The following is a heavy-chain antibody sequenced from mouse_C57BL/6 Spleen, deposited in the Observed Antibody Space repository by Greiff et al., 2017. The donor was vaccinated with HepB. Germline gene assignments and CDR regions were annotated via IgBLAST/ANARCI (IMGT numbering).Heavy chain of an antibody. V-gene: IGHV1-42*01. CDR2: INPSTGGT. Sequence: EVQLQESGPELVKPGASVKISCKASGYSFTGYYMNWVKQSPEKSLEWIGEINPSTGGTTYNQKFKAKATLTVDKSSSTAYMQLKSLTSEDSAVYYCARYDGYYVYYYAMDYWGQGTSVTVSS. CDR1: GYSFTGYY. D-gene: IGHD2-3*01. J-gene: IGHJ4*01. CDR3: ARYDGYYVYYYAMDY.